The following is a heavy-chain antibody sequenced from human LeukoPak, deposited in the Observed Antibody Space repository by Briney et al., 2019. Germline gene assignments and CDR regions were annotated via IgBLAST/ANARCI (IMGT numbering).Heavy chain of an antibody. CDR3: ARVSFTYGPLDS. CDR2: IYYSGST. Sequence: PSETLSLTCTVSGGSISSSSYYWGWIRQPPGKGLEWIGSIYYSGSTYYNPSLKSRVTISVDTSMTQFSLRLRSVTAADTAVYYCARVSFTYGPLDSWGPGILVTVSS. J-gene: IGHJ4*02. V-gene: IGHV4-39*07. CDR1: GGSISSSSYY. D-gene: IGHD4-17*01.